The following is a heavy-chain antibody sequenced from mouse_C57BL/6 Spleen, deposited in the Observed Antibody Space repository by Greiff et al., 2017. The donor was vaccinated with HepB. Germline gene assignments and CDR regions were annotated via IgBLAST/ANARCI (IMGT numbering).Heavy chain of an antibody. CDR1: GFTFSDYY. CDR3: ARRVRLWYFDV. J-gene: IGHJ1*03. CDR2: ISNGGGST. D-gene: IGHD2-14*01. Sequence: EVQGVESGGGLVQPGGSLKLSCAASGFTFSDYYMYWVRQTPEKRLEWVAYISNGGGSTYYPDTVKGRFTISRDNAKNTLYLQMSRLKSEDTAMYYCARRVRLWYFDVWGTGTTVTVSS. V-gene: IGHV5-12*01.